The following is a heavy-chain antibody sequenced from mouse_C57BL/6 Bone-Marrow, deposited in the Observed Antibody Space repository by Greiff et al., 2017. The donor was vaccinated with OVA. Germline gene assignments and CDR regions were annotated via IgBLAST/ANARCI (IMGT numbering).Heavy chain of an antibody. CDR1: GFNIKDDY. J-gene: IGHJ3*01. Sequence: EVKVVESGAELVRPGASVELSCTASGFNIKDDYMHWVKQRPEQGLEWIGWIDPENGDTEYASKFQGKATITADTSSNTAYLQLSSLTSEDTAVYYCTGYGHRGFAYWGQGTLVTVSA. V-gene: IGHV14-4*01. CDR3: TGYGHRGFAY. D-gene: IGHD2-10*02. CDR2: IDPENGDT.